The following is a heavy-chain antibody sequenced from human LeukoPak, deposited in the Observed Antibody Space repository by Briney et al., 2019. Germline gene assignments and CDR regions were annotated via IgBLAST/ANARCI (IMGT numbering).Heavy chain of an antibody. CDR1: GGSISSSSYY. Sequence: SETLSLTCTVSGGSISSSSYYWGWIRQPPGKGLEWIGSIYYSGSTYYNPSLKSRVTISVDTSKNQFSLKLSSVTAADTAVYYCASIPRHCSSTSCYNYYYYYMDVWGKGTTVTVSS. D-gene: IGHD2-2*01. CDR3: ASIPRHCSSTSCYNYYYYYMDV. J-gene: IGHJ6*03. CDR2: IYYSGST. V-gene: IGHV4-39*07.